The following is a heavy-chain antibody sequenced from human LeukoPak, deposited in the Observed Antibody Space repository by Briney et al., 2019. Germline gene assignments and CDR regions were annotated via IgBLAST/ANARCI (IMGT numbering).Heavy chain of an antibody. V-gene: IGHV3-48*03. CDR3: ATSSTSYYNWFDP. D-gene: IGHD2-2*01. CDR2: ISSSGSTI. J-gene: IGHJ5*02. CDR1: GFTFSSYA. Sequence: GGSLRLSCAASGFTFSSYAMNWVRQAPGKGLEWVSYISSSGSTIYYADSVKGRFTISRDNAKNSLYLQMNGLRAEDTAVYYCATSSTSYYNWFDPWGQGTLVTVSS.